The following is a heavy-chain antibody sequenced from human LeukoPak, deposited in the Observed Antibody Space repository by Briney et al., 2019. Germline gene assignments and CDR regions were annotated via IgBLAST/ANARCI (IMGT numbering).Heavy chain of an antibody. V-gene: IGHV1-2*02. D-gene: IGHD3-10*01. J-gene: IGHJ5*02. CDR3: ARVRPGTMVRGVIIGWFDP. CDR1: GYTFGAYY. CDR2: IRPNSGGT. Sequence: ASVKVSCKASGYTFGAYYMYWVRQAPGQGLEWMGWIRPNSGGTNYTQKFQGRVTMTRDTSINTAYMELSRLRSDDTAVYYCARVRPGTMVRGVIIGWFDPWGQGTLVTVSS.